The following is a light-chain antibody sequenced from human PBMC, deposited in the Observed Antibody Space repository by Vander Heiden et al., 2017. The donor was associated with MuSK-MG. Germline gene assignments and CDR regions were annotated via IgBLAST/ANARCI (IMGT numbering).Light chain of an antibody. CDR3: QVWDSSSDHVV. J-gene: IGLJ2*01. CDR2: DDS. V-gene: IGLV3-21*03. Sequence: SYVLTQPPSLSVAPGKTARITCGGNNIGSKSVHWYQQKPGQAPVLVVYDDSDRPSGSPERFSGSNSGNTATLTISRVEAGDEADYYCQVWDSSSDHVVFGGGTKLTVL. CDR1: NIGSKS.